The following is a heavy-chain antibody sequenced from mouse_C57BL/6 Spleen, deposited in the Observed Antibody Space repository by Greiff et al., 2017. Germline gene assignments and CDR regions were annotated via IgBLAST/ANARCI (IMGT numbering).Heavy chain of an antibody. CDR2: IHPNSGST. V-gene: IGHV1-64*01. Sequence: QVQLQQPGAELVKPGASVKLSCKASGYTFTSYWMHWVKQRPGPGLEWIGMIHPNSGSTNYTEKFKSKATLTLDKSSSTAYMQLSSLTSEDSAVYYCAVYYVNDENAMDYWGQGTSVTVSS. J-gene: IGHJ4*01. CDR1: GYTFTSYW. CDR3: AVYYVNDENAMDY. D-gene: IGHD2-1*01.